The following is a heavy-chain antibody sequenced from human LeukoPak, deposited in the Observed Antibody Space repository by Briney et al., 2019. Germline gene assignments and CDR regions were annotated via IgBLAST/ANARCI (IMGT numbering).Heavy chain of an antibody. V-gene: IGHV3-11*01. Sequence: PGGSLRLSCAASGFTFSDYYMSWIRQAPGKGLEWVSYISSSGSTIYYADSVKGRFTISRDNSKNTLYLQMNSLRAEDTAVYYCAKLIFAPVEMATGYFDYWGQGTLVTVSS. CDR1: GFTFSDYY. D-gene: IGHD5-24*01. J-gene: IGHJ4*02. CDR2: ISSSGSTI. CDR3: AKLIFAPVEMATGYFDY.